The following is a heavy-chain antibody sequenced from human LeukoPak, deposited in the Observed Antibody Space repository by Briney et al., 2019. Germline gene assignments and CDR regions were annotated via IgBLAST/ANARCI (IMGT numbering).Heavy chain of an antibody. J-gene: IGHJ4*02. CDR2: IYYSGST. CDR1: GGSISRYY. D-gene: IGHD3-22*01. V-gene: IGHV4-59*01. CDR3: ARNGNYYDSSGYHNALDY. Sequence: PSETLSLTCTVSGGSISRYYWSWIRQPPGKGLEWIGYIYYSGSTNYNPSLKSRVTISVDTSKNQFSLKLSSVTAADTAVYYCARNGNYYDSSGYHNALDYWGQGTLVTVSS.